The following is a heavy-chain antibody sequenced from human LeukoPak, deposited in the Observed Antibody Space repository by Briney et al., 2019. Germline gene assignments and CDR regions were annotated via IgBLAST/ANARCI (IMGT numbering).Heavy chain of an antibody. CDR2: MNPNSGNT. V-gene: IGHV1-8*01. J-gene: IGHJ4*02. D-gene: IGHD3-9*01. CDR1: GYTFTTYD. Sequence: ASVKVSCKASGYTFTTYDINWVRQTTGDELEWMGWMNPNSGNTGYAQRFQGRVTMTRNSSISTAYMDLSSLGSEDTAVYYCARATGKDILTGRKLDYWGQGTLVTVSS. CDR3: ARATGKDILTGRKLDY.